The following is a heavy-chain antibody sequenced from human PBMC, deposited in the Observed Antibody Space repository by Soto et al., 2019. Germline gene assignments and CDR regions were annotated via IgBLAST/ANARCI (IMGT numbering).Heavy chain of an antibody. V-gene: IGHV1-3*01. CDR2: INAGNGNT. CDR3: ARHGAIGYCSGGSCYSVDAFDI. D-gene: IGHD2-15*01. J-gene: IGHJ3*02. CDR1: GYTFTSYA. Sequence: QVQLVQSGAEVKKPGASVKVSCKASGYTFTSYAMHWVRQAPGQRLEWMGWINAGNGNTKYSQKFQGRVTITRDTSASTPYMELSSLRSEDTAVYYCARHGAIGYCSGGSCYSVDAFDIWGQGTMVTVSS.